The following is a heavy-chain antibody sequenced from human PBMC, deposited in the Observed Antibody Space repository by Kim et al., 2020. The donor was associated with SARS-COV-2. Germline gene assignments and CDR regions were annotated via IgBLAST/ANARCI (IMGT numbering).Heavy chain of an antibody. D-gene: IGHD2-2*01. V-gene: IGHV6-1*01. CDR1: GDSVSSNSAA. CDR3: ARDLQGDWTSQSEHYFDY. CDR2: TYYRSKWYN. Sequence: SQTLSLTCAISGDSVSSNSAAWNWLRQSPSRGLEWLGRTYYRSKWYNDYAVSVKSRITINPDTSKNQFSLQLNSVTPEDTAVYYCARDLQGDWTSQSEHYFDYWGQGTPVTVSS. J-gene: IGHJ4*02.